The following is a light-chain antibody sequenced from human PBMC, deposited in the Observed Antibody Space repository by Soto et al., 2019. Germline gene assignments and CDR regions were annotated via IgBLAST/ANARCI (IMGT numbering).Light chain of an antibody. CDR2: TAS. J-gene: IGKJ4*01. V-gene: IGKV1-9*01. CDR3: QQGKSYALT. Sequence: DIQMTQSPSLLSASVGDRVTITCRASQGISSHLAWYQQKPGKPPKLLIYTASTLQSGVPSGFSGSGSGTELTLTISSRQPGDFATCYGQQGKSYALTFGGGTKVEIK. CDR1: QGISSH.